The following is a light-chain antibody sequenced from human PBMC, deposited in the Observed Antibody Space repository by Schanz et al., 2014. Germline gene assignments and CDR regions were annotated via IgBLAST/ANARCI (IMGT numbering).Light chain of an antibody. CDR2: ANI. V-gene: IGLV1-40*01. CDR1: TSNIGAGHD. J-gene: IGLJ3*02. Sequence: QSVLTQPPSVSGAPGQRVTISCTGSTSNIGAGHDVHWYQQVPGTAPKLLIYANIIRPSGVPDRFSGSKSGTSASLAITGLQAEDEADYYCYSYTSSSTWVFGGGTKLTVL. CDR3: YSYTSSSTWV.